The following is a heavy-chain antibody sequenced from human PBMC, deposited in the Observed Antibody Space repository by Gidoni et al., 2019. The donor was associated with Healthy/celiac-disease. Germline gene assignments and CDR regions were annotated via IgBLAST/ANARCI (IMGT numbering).Heavy chain of an antibody. CDR1: GGTFSSYA. Sequence: QVQLVQSGAEVKKPGSSVKVSCKASGGTFSSYAISWVRQAPGQGLEWMGGIIPIFGTANYAQKFQGRVTITADESTSTAYMELSSLRSEDTAVYYCASGSITIFGVVPYYYGMDVWGQGTTVTVSS. CDR2: IIPIFGTA. CDR3: ASGSITIFGVVPYYYGMDV. J-gene: IGHJ6*02. D-gene: IGHD3-3*01. V-gene: IGHV1-69*01.